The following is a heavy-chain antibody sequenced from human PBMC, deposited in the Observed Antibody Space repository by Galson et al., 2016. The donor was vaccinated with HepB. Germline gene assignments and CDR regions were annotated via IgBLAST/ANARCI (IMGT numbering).Heavy chain of an antibody. Sequence: MSWVRQAPGKGLEWVANINEDGSDKYYVDSVKGRFTISRDNAKNSLYLQMNSLRSEDTAVYYCARDFGFWGQGTLVTVSS. D-gene: IGHD3-10*01. V-gene: IGHV3-7*01. CDR3: ARDFGF. CDR2: INEDGSDK. J-gene: IGHJ4*02.